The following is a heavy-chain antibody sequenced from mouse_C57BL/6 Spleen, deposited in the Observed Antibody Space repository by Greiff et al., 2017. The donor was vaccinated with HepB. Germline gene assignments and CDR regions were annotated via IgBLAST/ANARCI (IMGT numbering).Heavy chain of an antibody. CDR2: IYPGDGDT. D-gene: IGHD4-1*01. Sequence: QVQLQQSGPELVKPGASVKISCKASGYAFSSSWMNWVKQRPGKGLEWIGRIYPGDGDTNYNGKFKGKATLTADKSSSTAYMQLSSLTSEDSAVYFGARSNWVYFDYWGQGTTLTVSS. V-gene: IGHV1-82*01. J-gene: IGHJ2*01. CDR1: GYAFSSSW. CDR3: ARSNWVYFDY.